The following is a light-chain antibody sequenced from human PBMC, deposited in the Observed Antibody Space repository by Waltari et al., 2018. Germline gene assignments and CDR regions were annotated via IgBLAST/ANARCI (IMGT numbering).Light chain of an antibody. J-gene: IGKJ2*03. CDR2: GAS. V-gene: IGKV3-15*01. CDR1: QSVSNT. CDR3: QQYSNWPYR. Sequence: EIVLTQSPATLSLSPGERATLSCRASQSVSNTLAWYQQKPGLAPRLLIYGASSRATGIPDKFSGSGSGTDFTLTISSLEPEDFAIYYCQQYSNWPYRFGQGTKVEIK.